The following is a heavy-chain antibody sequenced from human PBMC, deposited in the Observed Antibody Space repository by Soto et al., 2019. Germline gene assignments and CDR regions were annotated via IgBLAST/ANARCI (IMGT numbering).Heavy chain of an antibody. D-gene: IGHD3-3*01. CDR1: GFTFSSYA. CDR3: AKGGYDFWSGYYPTTFDP. J-gene: IGHJ5*02. V-gene: IGHV3-23*01. CDR2: ISGSGGST. Sequence: GGSLSLSCTASGFTFSSYAMSWVRQAPGKGLEWVSAISGSGGSTYYADSVKGRFTISRDNSKNTLYLQMNSLRAEDTAVYYCAKGGYDFWSGYYPTTFDPWGQGTLVTVSS.